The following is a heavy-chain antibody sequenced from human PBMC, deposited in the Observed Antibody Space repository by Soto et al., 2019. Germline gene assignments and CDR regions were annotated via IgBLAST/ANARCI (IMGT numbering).Heavy chain of an antibody. CDR1: GYTFTSYD. Sequence: GSVKVSCKASGYTFTSYDINWVRQATGQGLEWMGWMNPSSGETGSAQNFQGRVTMTRDISTRTFFMQLTSLRSEDTAIYYCARLAEYCNGIKCYSNFDFWGRGTQVTVSS. CDR3: ARLAEYCNGIKCYSNFDF. V-gene: IGHV1-8*01. J-gene: IGHJ4*01. CDR2: MNPSSGET. D-gene: IGHD2-15*01.